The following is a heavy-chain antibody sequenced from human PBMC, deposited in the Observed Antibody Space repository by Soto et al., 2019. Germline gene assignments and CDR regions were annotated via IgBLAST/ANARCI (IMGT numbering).Heavy chain of an antibody. V-gene: IGHV1-2*04. CDR3: ARVIEAAGSWWAFDI. J-gene: IGHJ3*02. CDR1: GYTFTGYY. Sequence: GASVKVSCKASGYTFTGYYMHWVRQAPGQGLEWMGWINPNSGGTNYAQKFQGWVTMTRDTSISTAYMELSRLRSDDTAVYYCARVIEAAGSWWAFDIWGQGTMVTVSS. CDR2: INPNSGGT. D-gene: IGHD6-13*01.